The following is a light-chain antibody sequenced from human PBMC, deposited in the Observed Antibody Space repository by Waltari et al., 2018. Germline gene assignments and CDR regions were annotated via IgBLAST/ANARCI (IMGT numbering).Light chain of an antibody. CDR2: GAS. CDR1: QTVSSN. J-gene: IGKJ5*01. Sequence: EIVMTQSPATLSVSPGERATLSCRASQTVSSNLAWYPQNPGQAPRLLIYGASTRATGIPARFSGRGAGTEFTLTISSLQSEDCAVYYCQQYNDWPPPITFGQGTRLEIK. V-gene: IGKV3-15*01. CDR3: QQYNDWPPPIT.